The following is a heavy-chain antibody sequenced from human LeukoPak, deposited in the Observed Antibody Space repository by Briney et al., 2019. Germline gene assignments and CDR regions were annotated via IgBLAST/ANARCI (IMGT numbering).Heavy chain of an antibody. J-gene: IGHJ5*02. D-gene: IGHD4-23*01. CDR1: GFTFSSYW. CDR3: ARTSYGGNSPDWFDP. CDR2: IHTDGSST. Sequence: GGSLRLSCAASGFTFSSYWMHWVRQAPGKGLVWVSRIHTDGSSTSYADSVKGRFIISRDNAKNTLYLQMTSLTVEDTAVYYCARTSYGGNSPDWFDPWGQGTLVTVSS. V-gene: IGHV3-74*01.